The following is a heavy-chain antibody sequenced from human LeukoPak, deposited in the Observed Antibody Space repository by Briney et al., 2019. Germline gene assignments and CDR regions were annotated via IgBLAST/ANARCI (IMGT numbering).Heavy chain of an antibody. D-gene: IGHD5-24*01. CDR2: IYYTGST. Sequence: PSETLSLTCTVSGVSISSYYWSWIRQPPGKGLEWIGYIYYTGSTHHNPSLKSRVTISVDTSKNQFSLKLSSVTAADTAVYYCARMGSDGMDVWGQGTTVTVSS. J-gene: IGHJ6*02. CDR1: GVSISSYY. V-gene: IGHV4-59*01. CDR3: ARMGSDGMDV.